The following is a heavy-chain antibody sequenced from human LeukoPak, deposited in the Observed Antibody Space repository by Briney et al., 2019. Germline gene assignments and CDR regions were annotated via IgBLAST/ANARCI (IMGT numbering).Heavy chain of an antibody. CDR1: GFTFSSYD. V-gene: IGHV3-13*01. Sequence: GGSLRLSCAASGFTFSSYDMHWVRQGTGKGPEWVSAIGTAGDTYYPGSVKGRFTISRENAKNSLYLQMNSLRAGDTAVYYCVREKCGGDCNDAFDIWGQGTMVTVSS. D-gene: IGHD2-21*02. J-gene: IGHJ3*02. CDR3: VREKCGGDCNDAFDI. CDR2: IGTAGDT.